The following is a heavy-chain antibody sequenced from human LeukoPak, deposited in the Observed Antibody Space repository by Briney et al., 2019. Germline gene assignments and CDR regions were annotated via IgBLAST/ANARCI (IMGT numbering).Heavy chain of an antibody. J-gene: IGHJ4*02. CDR2: LAKSGGST. CDR3: AKGSSSSRPYYLDY. CDR1: GFTFSSYV. V-gene: IGHV3-23*01. D-gene: IGHD6-13*01. Sequence: PGGSLRLSCAASGFTFSSYVMSWVRQAPGEGLEWISALAKSGGSTYYADSVKGRFTISRDNSKNTLYLQMNSLRADDTAIYYCAKGSSSSRPYYLDYWGQGALVTVSS.